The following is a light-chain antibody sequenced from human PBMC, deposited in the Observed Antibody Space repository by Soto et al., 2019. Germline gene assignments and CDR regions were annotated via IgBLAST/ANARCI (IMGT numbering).Light chain of an antibody. Sequence: QSALTQPASVSGPPGQSIAVSCSGTSSDIGAYIHVSWYQQHPGKAPKLMIYDVSNRPSGVSDRFSGSKSGNTASLTISGLQAEDEADYYCTSYTTSGTYVFGAGTKLTVL. J-gene: IGLJ1*01. CDR3: TSYTTSGTYV. V-gene: IGLV2-14*03. CDR2: DVS. CDR1: SSDIGAYIH.